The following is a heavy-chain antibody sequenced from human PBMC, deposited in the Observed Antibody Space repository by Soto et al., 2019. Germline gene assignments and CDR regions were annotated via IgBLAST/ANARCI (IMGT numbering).Heavy chain of an antibody. J-gene: IGHJ3*02. V-gene: IGHV4-30-4*01. D-gene: IGHD3-22*01. CDR1: GGYISSGDYN. CDR3: AREIKVHYYDRSGYLRVEAFDI. CDR2: IYYSGST. Sequence: SETRSLTRTVSGGYISSGDYNWSWIRQPPGKGLDWIGYIYYSGSTYYNPSLKSRVTISVDTSKNQFSLKLSSVTAADTSVYYCAREIKVHYYDRSGYLRVEAFDIGGQAARVTVSS.